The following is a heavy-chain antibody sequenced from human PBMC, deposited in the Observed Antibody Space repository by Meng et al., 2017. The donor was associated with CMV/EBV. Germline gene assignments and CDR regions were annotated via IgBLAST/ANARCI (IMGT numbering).Heavy chain of an antibody. CDR3: ARDTMVRGGVWFDP. D-gene: IGHD3-10*01. CDR2: IYYSGST. J-gene: IGHJ5*02. Sequence: GGSLSSGGYYLGWIRQHPGKGLEWIGYIYYSGSTYYNPSLKSRVTISVDTSKNQFSLKLSSVTAADTAVYYCARDTMVRGGVWFDPWGQGTLVTVSS. CDR1: GGSLSSGGYY. V-gene: IGHV4-31*02.